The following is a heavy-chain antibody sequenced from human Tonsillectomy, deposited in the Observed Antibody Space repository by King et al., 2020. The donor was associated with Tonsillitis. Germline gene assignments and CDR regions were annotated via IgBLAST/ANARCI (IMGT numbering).Heavy chain of an antibody. CDR3: ARGPFRYVYNLAY. D-gene: IGHD5-24*01. V-gene: IGHV3-30-3*01. Sequence: QLVQSGGGVVQPGRSLRLSCAASGFTFSSFAVHWVRQAPGKGLEWVALMSYDGTNKYYADSVKGRFTISRDNSKNTLYLQIYSLRAEDTAVYYCARGPFRYVYNLAYWGQGTLVTVSS. J-gene: IGHJ4*02. CDR2: MSYDGTNK. CDR1: GFTFSSFA.